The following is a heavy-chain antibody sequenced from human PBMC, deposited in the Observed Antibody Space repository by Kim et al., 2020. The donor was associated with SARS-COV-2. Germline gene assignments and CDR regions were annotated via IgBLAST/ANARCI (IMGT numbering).Heavy chain of an antibody. CDR1: GFTFSSYS. D-gene: IGHD5-12*01. J-gene: IGHJ6*02. V-gene: IGHV3-21*01. Sequence: GGSLRLSCAASGFTFSSYSMNWVRQAPGKGLEWVSSISSSSSYIYYADSVKGRFTISRDNAKNSLYLQMNSLRAEDTAVYYCARDSSGYEPRGYYYYGMDVWGQGTTVTVSS. CDR2: ISSSSSYI. CDR3: ARDSSGYEPRGYYYYGMDV.